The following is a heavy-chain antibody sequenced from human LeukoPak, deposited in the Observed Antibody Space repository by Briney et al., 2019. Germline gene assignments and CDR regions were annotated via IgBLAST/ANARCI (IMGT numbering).Heavy chain of an antibody. V-gene: IGHV3-30*04. CDR3: ARDSAWGGDIVVVVAAAFDY. CDR2: ISYDGSNK. J-gene: IGHJ4*02. D-gene: IGHD2-15*01. CDR1: GFTFSSYA. Sequence: GGSLRLSCAASGFTFSSYAMHWVRRAPGKGLEWVAVISYDGSNKYYADSVKGRFTISRDNSKNTLYLQMNSLRAEDTAVYYCARDSAWGGDIVVVVAAAFDYWGQGTLVTVSS.